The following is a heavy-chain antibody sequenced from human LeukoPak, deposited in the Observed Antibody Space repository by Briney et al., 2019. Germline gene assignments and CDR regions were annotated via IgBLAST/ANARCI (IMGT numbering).Heavy chain of an antibody. Sequence: GGSLRLSCAATGFTFSNAWMSWVRQAPGKGLEWVGRIKSKTDGGTTDYAAPVKGRFTISRDDSKNTLYLQMNSLKTEDTAVYYCTVIRGYINSWPLDYWGQGALVTVSS. J-gene: IGHJ4*02. CDR1: GFTFSNAW. CDR2: IKSKTDGGTT. V-gene: IGHV3-15*01. CDR3: TVIRGYINSWPLDY. D-gene: IGHD6-13*01.